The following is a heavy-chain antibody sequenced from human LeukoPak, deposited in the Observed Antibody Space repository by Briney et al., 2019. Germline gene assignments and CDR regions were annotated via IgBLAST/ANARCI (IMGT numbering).Heavy chain of an antibody. CDR3: ARLRYCSSTSCRTFDY. CDR2: IYYSGST. J-gene: IGHJ4*02. V-gene: IGHV4-39*01. Sequence: SETLSLTCTVSGGSISSSSYYWGWIRQPPGKGLEWIGSIYYSGSTYYNPPLKSRVTISVDTSKNQFSLKLSSVTAADTAVYYCARLRYCSSTSCRTFDYWGQGTLVTVSS. CDR1: GGSISSSSYY. D-gene: IGHD2-2*01.